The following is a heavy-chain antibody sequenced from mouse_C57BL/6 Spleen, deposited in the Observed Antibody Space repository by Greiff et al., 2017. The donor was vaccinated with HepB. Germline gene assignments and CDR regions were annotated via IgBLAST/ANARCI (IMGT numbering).Heavy chain of an antibody. CDR3: ARRWARVRWYFDV. J-gene: IGHJ1*03. CDR1: GYTFTDYY. Sequence: EVQLQQSGPELVKPGASVKISCKASGYTFTDYYMNWVKQSHGKSLEWIGDINPNNGGTSYNQKFKGKATLTVDKSSSTAYMELRSLTSEDSAVYYCARRWARVRWYFDVWGTGTTVTVSS. CDR2: INPNNGGT. D-gene: IGHD5-1*01. V-gene: IGHV1-26*01.